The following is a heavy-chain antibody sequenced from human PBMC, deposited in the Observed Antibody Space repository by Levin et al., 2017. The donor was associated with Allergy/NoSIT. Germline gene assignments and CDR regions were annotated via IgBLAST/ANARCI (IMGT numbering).Heavy chain of an antibody. D-gene: IGHD6-13*01. V-gene: IGHV3-21*01. J-gene: IGHJ4*02. CDR1: GFTFSSYS. CDR3: ARDSSSWYGEFKC. CDR2: ISSSSSYI. Sequence: AGGSLRLSCAASGFTFSSYSMNWVRQAPGKGLEWVSSISSSSSYIYYADSVKGRFTISRDNAKNSLYLQMNSLRAEDTAVYYCARDSSSWYGEFKCWGQGTLVTVSS.